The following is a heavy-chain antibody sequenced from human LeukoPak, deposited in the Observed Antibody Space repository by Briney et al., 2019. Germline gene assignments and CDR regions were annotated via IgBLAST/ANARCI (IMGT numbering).Heavy chain of an antibody. J-gene: IGHJ4*02. CDR1: GFTFSSYS. V-gene: IGHV3-21*01. CDR3: ARVGQWLVLEEYYFDY. D-gene: IGHD6-19*01. Sequence: GGSLRLSCAASGFTFSSYSMNWVRQAPGKGLEWVSSISSSSYIYYADSVKGQFTISRVNAKNSLYLQMNSLRAEDTAVYYCARVGQWLVLEEYYFDYWGQGTLVTASS. CDR2: ISSSSYI.